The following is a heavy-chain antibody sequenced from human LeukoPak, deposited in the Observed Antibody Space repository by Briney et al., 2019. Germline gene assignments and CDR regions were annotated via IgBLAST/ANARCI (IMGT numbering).Heavy chain of an antibody. V-gene: IGHV3-23*01. Sequence: GGSLRLSCAAPGFTFSSYAMSWVRQAPGKGLEWVSAISGSGGSTYYADSVKGRFTISRDNAKNSLYLQMNSLRAEDTAVYYCARALATTSDYWGQGTLVTVSS. D-gene: IGHD5-24*01. CDR2: ISGSGGST. CDR1: GFTFSSYA. J-gene: IGHJ4*02. CDR3: ARALATTSDY.